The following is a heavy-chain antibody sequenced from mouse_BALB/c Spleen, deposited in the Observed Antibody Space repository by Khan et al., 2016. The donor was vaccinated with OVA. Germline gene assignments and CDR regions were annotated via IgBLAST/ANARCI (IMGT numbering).Heavy chain of an antibody. CDR2: ISYSGST. V-gene: IGHV3-2*02. CDR1: GYSITSDYA. J-gene: IGHJ4*01. CDR3: ARDDSRYNYAMDY. D-gene: IGHD2-4*01. Sequence: EVQVVESGPGLVKPSQSLSLTCTVTGYSITSDYAWNWIRQFPGNKLEWMGYISYSGSTNYNQALKSRISITRDPSTNQCFLQWNSVTTEDTATYYCARDDSRYNYAMDYWGQGTSVTVSS.